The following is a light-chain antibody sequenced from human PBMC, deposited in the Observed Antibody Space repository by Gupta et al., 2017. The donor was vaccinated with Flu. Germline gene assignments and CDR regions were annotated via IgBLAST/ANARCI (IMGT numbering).Light chain of an antibody. CDR1: QSISSW. J-gene: IGKJ1*01. CDR2: KAS. Sequence: PSSLSASVGDRVTITCRASQSISSWLNWYQQKPGKAPKLLIYKASSLESGVPSRFSGSGSGTEFTLTISSLQPDDFATYYCQQYNSCPWTFGQGTRVEIK. CDR3: QQYNSCPWT. V-gene: IGKV1-5*03.